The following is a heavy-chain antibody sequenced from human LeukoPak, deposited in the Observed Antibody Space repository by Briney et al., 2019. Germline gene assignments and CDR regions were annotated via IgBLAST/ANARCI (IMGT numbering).Heavy chain of an antibody. CDR3: TRGHWALDC. Sequence: KASETLSLTCTIFGASTSDYYWSWVRQPPGKGLEWIGYIHHTGSFDCNPSLNSRATISLDTSKNQFSLKLTSVTAADTAVYYCTRGHWALDCWGQGPLVTVSS. J-gene: IGHJ4*02. V-gene: IGHV4-59*13. CDR2: IHHTGSF. D-gene: IGHD3-16*01. CDR1: GASTSDYY.